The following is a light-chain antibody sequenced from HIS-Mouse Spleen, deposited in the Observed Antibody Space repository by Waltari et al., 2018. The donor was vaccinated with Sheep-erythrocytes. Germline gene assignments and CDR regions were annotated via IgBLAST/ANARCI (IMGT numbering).Light chain of an antibody. J-gene: IGLJ3*02. CDR3: YSTDSSGNHWV. Sequence: SYELTQPPSVSVSPGQTARLTCSGDALPTKYAYWYQQKSGQAPVLVIYEDSKRPSGIPERFSGSTSGTMATLTISGAQVEDEADYYCYSTDSSGNHWVFGGGTKLTVL. CDR1: ALPTKY. CDR2: EDS. V-gene: IGLV3-10*01.